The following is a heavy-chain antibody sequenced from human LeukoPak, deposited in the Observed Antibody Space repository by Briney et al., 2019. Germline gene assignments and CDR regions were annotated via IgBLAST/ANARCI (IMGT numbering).Heavy chain of an antibody. CDR1: GGSFSGYY. D-gene: IGHD3-22*01. Sequence: PSETLSLTCAVYGGSFSGYYWSWIRQPPGKGLEWIGEINHSGSTNYNPSLKSRVTISVDTSKNQFSLKLSSVTAADTAVYYCARDLDYYDSSGPWGFDPWGQGTLVTVSS. V-gene: IGHV4-34*01. CDR2: INHSGST. J-gene: IGHJ5*02. CDR3: ARDLDYYDSSGPWGFDP.